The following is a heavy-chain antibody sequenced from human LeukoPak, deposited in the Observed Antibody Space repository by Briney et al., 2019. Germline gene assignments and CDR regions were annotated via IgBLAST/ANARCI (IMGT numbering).Heavy chain of an antibody. CDR2: INHSGST. CDR3: ARRYYDFWSGYRYYFDY. Sequence: PSETLSLTCTVSGGSISSGTYYWGWIRQPPGKGLEWIGEINHSGSTNYNPSLKSRVTISVDTSKNQFSLKLSSVTAADTAVYYCARRYYDFWSGYRYYFDYWGQGTLVTVSS. V-gene: IGHV4-39*07. D-gene: IGHD3-3*01. CDR1: GGSISSGTYY. J-gene: IGHJ4*02.